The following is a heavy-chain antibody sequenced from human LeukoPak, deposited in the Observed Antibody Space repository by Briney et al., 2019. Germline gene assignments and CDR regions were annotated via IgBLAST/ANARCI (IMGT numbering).Heavy chain of an antibody. D-gene: IGHD3-3*01. CDR2: IWYDGSNK. V-gene: IGHV3-33*01. CDR1: GFTFSSYG. Sequence: GGSLRLSCAASGFTFSSYGMHWVRQAPGKGLEWVAVIWYDGSNKYYADSVKGRFTISRDNSKNTLYLQMNSLRAEDTAVYYCARVMGDFWSGYTDYRGQGTLVTVSS. CDR3: ARVMGDFWSGYTDY. J-gene: IGHJ4*02.